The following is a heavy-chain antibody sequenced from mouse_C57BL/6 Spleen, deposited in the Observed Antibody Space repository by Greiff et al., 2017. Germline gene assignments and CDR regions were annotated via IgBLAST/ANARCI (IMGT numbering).Heavy chain of an antibody. V-gene: IGHV1-50*01. Sequence: QVQLQQPGAELVKPGASVKLSCKASGYTFTSYWMQWVKQRPGQGLEWIGEIDPSDSYTNYNQKFKDKATLTVDKSSSTAYMQLSSLTSEDSAVYYCARLSEDAMDYWGQGTSVTVSS. CDR3: ARLSEDAMDY. CDR2: IDPSDSYT. CDR1: GYTFTSYW. J-gene: IGHJ4*01.